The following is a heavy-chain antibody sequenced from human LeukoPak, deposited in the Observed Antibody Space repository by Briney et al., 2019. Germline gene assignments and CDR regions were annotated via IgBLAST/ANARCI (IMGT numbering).Heavy chain of an antibody. CDR1: GGSFSGYY. V-gene: IGHV4-34*01. J-gene: IGHJ4*02. CDR3: ATGHGYCDGGTCYSYFDY. CDR2: INHSGST. D-gene: IGHD2-15*01. Sequence: KPSETLSLTCAVYGGSFSGYYWSWIRQPPGKGLEWIGEINHSGSTNYNPSLKSRVTISVDTSKNQFSLKLSSVTAADTAVYYCATGHGYCDGGTCYSYFDYWGQGTLVTVSS.